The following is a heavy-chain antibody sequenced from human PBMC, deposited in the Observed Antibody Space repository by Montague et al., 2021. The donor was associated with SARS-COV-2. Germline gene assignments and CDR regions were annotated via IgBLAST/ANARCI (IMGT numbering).Heavy chain of an antibody. CDR3: ASHPVWQQLIT. J-gene: IGHJ4*02. CDR2: IHHSGGS. V-gene: IGHV4-4*02. CDR1: GASISNAFW. D-gene: IGHD6-13*01. Sequence: SETLSLTCAVSGASISNAFWWSWVRQPPGKGLVWFAKIHHSGGSTYNPSPASRVTISLDYSKNQLSLMLSSVTAADTAMYYCASHPVWQQLITWGQGTLVSVSS.